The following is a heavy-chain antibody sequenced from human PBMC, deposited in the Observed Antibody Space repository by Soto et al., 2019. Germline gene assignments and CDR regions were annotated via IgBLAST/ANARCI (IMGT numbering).Heavy chain of an antibody. CDR1: GGSISSSSYY. V-gene: IGHV4-39*01. D-gene: IGHD2-15*01. J-gene: IGHJ5*02. Sequence: PSETLSLTCTVSGGSISSSSYYWGWIRQPPGKGLEWIGSIYYSGSTYYNPSLKSRVTISVDTSKNQFSLKLSSVTAADTAVYYCARQGGYCSGGSRYRMNWFDPWGKGTLVTVSS. CDR3: ARQGGYCSGGSRYRMNWFDP. CDR2: IYYSGST.